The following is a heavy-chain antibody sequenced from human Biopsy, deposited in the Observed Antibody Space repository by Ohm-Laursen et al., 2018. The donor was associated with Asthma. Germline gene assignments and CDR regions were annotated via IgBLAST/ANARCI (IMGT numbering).Heavy chain of an antibody. J-gene: IGHJ3*02. CDR3: VRDGTDDAFDI. D-gene: IGHD1-1*01. Sequence: SLRLSCSASGFSFSNFAIHWVRQAPGKGLEWVGAISKDASTQDYADSVKGRFTMARDNSKNTLDLQMNSLREEDTAVYYCVRDGTDDAFDIWGQGTVVSVSS. CDR2: ISKDASTQ. CDR1: GFSFSNFA. V-gene: IGHV3-30*01.